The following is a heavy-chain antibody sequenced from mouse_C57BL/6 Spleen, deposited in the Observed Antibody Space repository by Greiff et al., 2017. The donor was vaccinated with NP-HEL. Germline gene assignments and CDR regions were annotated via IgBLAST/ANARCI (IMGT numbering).Heavy chain of an antibody. V-gene: IGHV5-16*01. CDR2: INSDGSST. D-gene: IGHD2-4*01. CDR1: GFTFSDYY. Sequence: EVQLVESEGGLVQPGSSMKLSCTASGFTFSDYYMAWVRQVPEKGLEWVANINSDGSSTYYLDYLKSRSIISRDNASHLLYLQMSSLTSEDTATYSCARDGPIDYDCDLGYFDVWGTGTTVTVSS. J-gene: IGHJ1*03. CDR3: ARDGPIDYDCDLGYFDV.